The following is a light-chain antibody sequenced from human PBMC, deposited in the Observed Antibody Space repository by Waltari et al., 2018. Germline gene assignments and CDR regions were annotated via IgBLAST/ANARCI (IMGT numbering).Light chain of an antibody. CDR2: EGS. CDR1: SREVGSYNL. CDR3: CSYAGSSTYVV. J-gene: IGLJ2*01. V-gene: IGLV2-23*01. Sequence: QSALTQPASVSGSPGQSIPIACTGTSREVGSYNLVSWYQQHPAKAPKLMIYEGSKRPSGVSNRFSGSKSGNTASLTISGLQAEDEADYYCCSYAGSSTYVVFGGGTKLTVL.